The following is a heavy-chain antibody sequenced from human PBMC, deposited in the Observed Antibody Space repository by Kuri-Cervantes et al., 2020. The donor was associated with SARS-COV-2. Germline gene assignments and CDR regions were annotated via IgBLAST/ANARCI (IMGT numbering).Heavy chain of an antibody. D-gene: IGHD3-3*01. J-gene: IGHJ6*03. CDR2: INPNSGGT. V-gene: IGHV1-2*02. CDR3: ARELGDEGYYDFWSGTKYYYYYMDV. Sequence: ASVKVSCKTSGGTFSSYGISWVRQAPGQGLEWMGWINPNSGGTNYAQKFQGRVTMTRDTSISTAYMELSRLRSDDTAVYYCARELGDEGYYDFWSGTKYYYYYMDVWGKGTTVTVSS. CDR1: GGTFSSYG.